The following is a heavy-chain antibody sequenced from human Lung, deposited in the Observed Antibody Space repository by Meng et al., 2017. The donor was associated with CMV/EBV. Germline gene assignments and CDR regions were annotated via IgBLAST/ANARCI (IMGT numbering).Heavy chain of an antibody. V-gene: IGHV3-74*01. CDR2: TNEDGTIT. J-gene: IGHJ4*02. CDR3: TRDIGGGVAD. D-gene: IGHD1-26*01. Sequence: GGSLRPSCAASGFSFSRYWMHWARQVPGKGLVWVSRTNEDGTITNYADSVKGRFTITRDNAKNTMYLQMNRRKVEDTAIYYCTRDIGGGVADWGQGTLVTVSS. CDR1: GFSFSRYW.